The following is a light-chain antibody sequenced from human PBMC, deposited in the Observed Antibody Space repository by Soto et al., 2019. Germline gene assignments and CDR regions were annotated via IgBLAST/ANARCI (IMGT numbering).Light chain of an antibody. V-gene: IGKV1-8*01. CDR1: QGISSY. J-gene: IGKJ1*01. CDR3: QQYYSYPLT. Sequence: AIRMTQSPSSFSASTGDRVTITCRASQGISSYLAWYQQKPGKAPKLLIYAASTLQSGVLSRFSGSGSGTDFTLTISCLQSEDFATYYCQQYYSYPLTFGQGTKVEIK. CDR2: AAS.